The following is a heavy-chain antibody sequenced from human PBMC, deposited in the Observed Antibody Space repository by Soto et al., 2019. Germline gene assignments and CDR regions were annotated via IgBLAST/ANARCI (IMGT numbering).Heavy chain of an antibody. CDR3: ANRDLGVGGVIVFLRKEIDDAFDI. J-gene: IGHJ3*02. CDR2: ISGSGGST. Sequence: GGSLRLSCAASGFTFSSYAMSWVRQAPGKGLEWVSAISGSGGSTYYADSVKGRFTISRDNSKNTLYLQMNSLRAEDTAVYYCANRDLGVGGVIVFLRKEIDDAFDIWGQGTMVTVSS. V-gene: IGHV3-23*01. D-gene: IGHD3-16*02. CDR1: GFTFSSYA.